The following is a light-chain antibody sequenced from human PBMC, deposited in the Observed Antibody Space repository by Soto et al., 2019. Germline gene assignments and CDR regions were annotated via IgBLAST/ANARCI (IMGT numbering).Light chain of an antibody. J-gene: IGKJ1*01. V-gene: IGKV1-6*01. CDR1: QGIRND. Sequence: AIQMTQSPSSLSASVGDRVTITCRASQGIRNDLNWYQQKPGKAPKLLIYAASSLQSGVPSKFSGSGSGTDFTLTISSLQPEDFATYNFLQDYNYPRTFGQGTKVEIK. CDR3: LQDYNYPRT. CDR2: AAS.